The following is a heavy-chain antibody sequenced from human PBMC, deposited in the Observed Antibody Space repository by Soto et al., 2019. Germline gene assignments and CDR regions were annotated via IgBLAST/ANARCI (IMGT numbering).Heavy chain of an antibody. CDR3: ARASSPYSGSNAFDI. CDR1: GYTFSDYY. V-gene: IGHV3-11*06. J-gene: IGHJ3*02. CDR2: IRSSSGYT. Sequence: GGSLRLSCAASGYTFSDYYMSWIRQAPGKGLEWVSYIRSSSGYTNYADSVKGRFTISRDNAKNSLYLQMNSLRAEDMAVYYGARASSPYSGSNAFDIWGQRTMVTVSS. D-gene: IGHD3-10*01.